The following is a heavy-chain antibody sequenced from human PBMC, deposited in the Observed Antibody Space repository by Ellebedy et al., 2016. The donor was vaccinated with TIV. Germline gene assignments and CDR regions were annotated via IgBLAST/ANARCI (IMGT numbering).Heavy chain of an antibody. D-gene: IGHD5-12*01. V-gene: IGHV3-23*01. CDR2: ITDTAVNT. J-gene: IGHJ4*02. CDR1: GFIFSTYA. CDR3: VKGDQSSAYDF. Sequence: GESLKISXAASGFIFSTYAMAWVRQTPGKGLEWVSTITDTAVNTFYADSVKGRFTVSRDNSRDTLYLQMNGLKVGDTAIYYCVKGDQSSAYDFWGQGTLVSVSS.